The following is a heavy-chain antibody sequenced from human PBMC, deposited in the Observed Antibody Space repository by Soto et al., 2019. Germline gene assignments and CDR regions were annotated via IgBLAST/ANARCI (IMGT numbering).Heavy chain of an antibody. J-gene: IGHJ4*02. CDR2: ISSGSSNI. V-gene: IGHV3-21*01. D-gene: IGHD2-21*02. CDR1: GFAFRSYN. Sequence: VGSLTLSGAASGFAFRSYNMNWVRQAPGKGLEWVASISSGSSNIYYADSVKGRFTISRDNAKNSLYLQMDSLRAEDSAVYYCASATVVTATFDFWGQGTLVTVSS. CDR3: ASATVVTATFDF.